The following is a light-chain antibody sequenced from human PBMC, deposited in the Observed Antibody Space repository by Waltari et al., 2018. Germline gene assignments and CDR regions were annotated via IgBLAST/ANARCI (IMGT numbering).Light chain of an antibody. CDR3: YSAADSNLRV. CDR2: KDT. Sequence: WFQQKPGQDPVLVIYKDTERPSGIPERISGSSSGTTVTLTISGGQVEDEADYYCYSAADSNLRVFGGGTRLTVL. J-gene: IGLJ2*01. V-gene: IGLV3-27*01.